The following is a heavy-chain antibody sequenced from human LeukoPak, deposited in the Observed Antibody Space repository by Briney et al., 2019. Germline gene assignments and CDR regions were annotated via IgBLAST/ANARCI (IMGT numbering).Heavy chain of an antibody. V-gene: IGHV1-8*01. J-gene: IGHJ5*02. CDR3: ARAPSLIAARYYWFDP. CDR1: GYTFTSYD. CDR2: MNANSGNT. D-gene: IGHD6-6*01. Sequence: ASVKVSCKASGYTFTSYDINWVRQATGQGLEWMGWMNANSGNTGYAQKLQGRVTMTRNTSISTAYIELGSLRSEDTAVYYCARAPSLIAARYYWFDPWGQGTLVTVSS.